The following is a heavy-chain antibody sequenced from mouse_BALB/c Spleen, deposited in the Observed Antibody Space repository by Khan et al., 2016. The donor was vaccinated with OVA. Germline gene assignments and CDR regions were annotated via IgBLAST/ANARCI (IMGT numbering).Heavy chain of an antibody. CDR3: ARSLYYHCGNALDC. Sequence: EVQLQESGPGLVKPSQSLSRTCTVTGYAITSDYAWNWIRQFPGNKLEWMGYISFPGSTSYNPSLKSRISFNRDTSKNQFFLQLKSVTTDDTATYNCARSLYYHCGNALDCWDRGTSVTVSS. V-gene: IGHV3-2*02. CDR2: ISFPGST. J-gene: IGHJ4*01. D-gene: IGHD2-1*01. CDR1: GYAITSDYA.